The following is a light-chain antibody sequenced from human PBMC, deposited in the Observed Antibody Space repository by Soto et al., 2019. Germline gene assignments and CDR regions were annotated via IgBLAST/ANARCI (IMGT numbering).Light chain of an antibody. CDR1: QSVSRSN. J-gene: IGKJ4*01. CDR3: QQYGSSPLT. CDR2: GAS. V-gene: IGKV3-20*01. Sequence: EIVLTQSPGTLSLSPGERATLSCRASQSVSRSNLAWYQQKPGQPPRLLIYGASSRATGIPDRFSGSGSGTDFTLTISRLEPEDFAVYFCQQYGSSPLTFGGVTKVEIK.